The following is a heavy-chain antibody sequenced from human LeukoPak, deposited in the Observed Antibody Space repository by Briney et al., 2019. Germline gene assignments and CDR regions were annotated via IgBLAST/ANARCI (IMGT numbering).Heavy chain of an antibody. CDR3: TTYISGHY. CDR2: ISSSSSYT. J-gene: IGHJ4*02. CDR1: GFIFSDYY. D-gene: IGHD1-20*01. Sequence: EAGGPLRLSCAASGFIFSDYYMSWIRQAPGKGLEWISYISSSSSYTNYVDSVKGRFTISRDNAKNSLYLQMNSLRAEDTAVYYCTTYISGHYWGQGTLVTVSS. V-gene: IGHV3-11*03.